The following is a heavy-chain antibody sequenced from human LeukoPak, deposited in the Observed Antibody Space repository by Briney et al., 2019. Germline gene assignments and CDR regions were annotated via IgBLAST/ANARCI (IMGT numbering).Heavy chain of an antibody. D-gene: IGHD3-9*01. CDR1: GFTFSNAW. Sequence: GGSLRLSCAASGFTFSNAWMSWVRQAPGKGLEWVGLIKSKTDGGTTDYAAPVKRRFTISSDDSKNTLYLQMNSLKPEDTAVYYCTTFYDILTRSLGRDYWGQGTLVTVSS. V-gene: IGHV3-15*01. CDR2: IKSKTDGGTT. J-gene: IGHJ4*02. CDR3: TTFYDILTRSLGRDY.